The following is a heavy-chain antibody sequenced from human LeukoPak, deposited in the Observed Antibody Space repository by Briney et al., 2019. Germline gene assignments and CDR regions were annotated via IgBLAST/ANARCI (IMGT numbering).Heavy chain of an antibody. J-gene: IGHJ4*02. V-gene: IGHV1-8*03. Sequence: GSVKVSCKASGYTFSSYSINWVRQATGQGVEWMGWMNPNSGNTGYAQKFQGRVTITRNTSISTAYMELSSLRSEDTAVYYCATEVSIAAAGNFDYWGQGTLVTVSS. CDR3: ATEVSIAAAGNFDY. CDR1: GYTFSSYS. CDR2: MNPNSGNT. D-gene: IGHD6-13*01.